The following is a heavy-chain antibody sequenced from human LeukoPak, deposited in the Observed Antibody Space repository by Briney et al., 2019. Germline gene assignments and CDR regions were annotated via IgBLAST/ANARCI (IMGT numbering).Heavy chain of an antibody. J-gene: IGHJ3*01. CDR3: AREDRVFDV. V-gene: IGHV5-51*01. Sequence: GESLKISCKGSGYSFATYWIGWVRQMPGKGLEWMGTIYPHDSDTRYSPSFQGQVTISADKSISTAYLQWSNLKASDTAMYYCAREDRVFDVWGQGTMVTVSS. CDR2: IYPHDSDT. CDR1: GYSFATYW.